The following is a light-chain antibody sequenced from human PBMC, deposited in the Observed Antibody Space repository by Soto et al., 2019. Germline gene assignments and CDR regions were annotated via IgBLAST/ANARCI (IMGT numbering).Light chain of an antibody. V-gene: IGLV1-40*01. CDR2: ANS. CDR3: QSYDSSLSGYV. CDR1: SSNIGAGYD. Sequence: QSVLTQPPSVSGAPGQRVTISCTGSSSNIGAGYDVHWYQQLPGTAPKLLIYANSNRPSGVPGRFSGSKSGTIASLAITGLQAEDEADYYCQSYDSSLSGYVFGPGTKLTVL. J-gene: IGLJ1*01.